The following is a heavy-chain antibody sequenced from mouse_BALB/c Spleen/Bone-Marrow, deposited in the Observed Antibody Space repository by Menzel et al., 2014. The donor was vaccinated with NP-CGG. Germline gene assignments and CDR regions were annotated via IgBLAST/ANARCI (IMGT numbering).Heavy chain of an antibody. CDR2: ISYSGST. J-gene: IGHJ2*01. V-gene: IGHV3-2*02. D-gene: IGHD2-4*01. CDR3: ARYDYDVGYFDY. Sequence: EVKLVESGPGLVKPSQSLSLTCTVTGYSITSDYAWNWLRQFPGNKLEWMGYISYSGSTSYNPSLKSRISITRDTSKNQFFLQLNSVTTEDTATYYCARYDYDVGYFDYWGQGTTLTVSS. CDR1: GYSITSDYA.